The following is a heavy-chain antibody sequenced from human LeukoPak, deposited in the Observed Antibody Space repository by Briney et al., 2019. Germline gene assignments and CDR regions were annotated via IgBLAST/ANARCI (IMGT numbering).Heavy chain of an antibody. CDR1: GFTFSSYS. V-gene: IGHV3-21*01. CDR2: ISSSSSYI. J-gene: IGHJ4*02. Sequence: PGGSLRLSCAASGFTFSSYSMNWFRQAPGKGLEWVSSISSSSSYIYYADSVKGRFTISRDNAKNSLYPQTNSMRAEDTAVYYCASDGVVVAATQSYWGQGTLVTVSS. CDR3: ASDGVVVAATQSY. D-gene: IGHD2-15*01.